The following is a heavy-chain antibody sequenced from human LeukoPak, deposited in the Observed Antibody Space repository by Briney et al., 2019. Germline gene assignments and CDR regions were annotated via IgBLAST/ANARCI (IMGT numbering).Heavy chain of an antibody. Sequence: GKSLRLSCAASGFTFSSYAMHWVRQAPYKGLEWVAVISYDGSSKYFAKSVKGRFTISRDNSKNTLYLQMNSLRTEDTAVYYCAKDSVTTLDYWGQGTLVTVSS. CDR2: ISYDGSSK. D-gene: IGHD4-17*01. CDR3: AKDSVTTLDY. V-gene: IGHV3-30*18. J-gene: IGHJ4*02. CDR1: GFTFSSYA.